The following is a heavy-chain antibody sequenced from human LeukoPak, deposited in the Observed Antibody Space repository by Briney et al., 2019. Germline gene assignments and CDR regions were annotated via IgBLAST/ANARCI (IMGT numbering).Heavy chain of an antibody. CDR3: ARGGMVRGVILFDY. D-gene: IGHD3-10*01. Sequence: PSETLSLTCTVSGGSISGYYWSWVRQPAGKGLEWIGRIYTIGSTNYNPPLKSRVTMSVDTSKNQFSLKLSSVTAADTVVYYCARGGMVRGVILFDYWGQGTLGTVSS. J-gene: IGHJ4*02. V-gene: IGHV4-4*07. CDR2: IYTIGST. CDR1: GGSISGYY.